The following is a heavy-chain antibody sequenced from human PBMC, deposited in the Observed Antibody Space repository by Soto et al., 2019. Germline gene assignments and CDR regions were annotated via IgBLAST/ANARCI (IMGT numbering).Heavy chain of an antibody. V-gene: IGHV3-74*01. CDR3: ARGVGDYYDGNGYLGRH. J-gene: IGHJ4*02. D-gene: IGHD3-22*01. Sequence: EVQLVESGGGIVQPGGSLRLSCAASGFTFSSYWMHWVRQAPGKGLVWVSRINSDGSRTSYADSAKGRFTISRDNAKNTVYLQMNSLRAEDTAVYYCARGVGDYYDGNGYLGRHWGQGPLVSVSS. CDR2: INSDGSRT. CDR1: GFTFSSYW.